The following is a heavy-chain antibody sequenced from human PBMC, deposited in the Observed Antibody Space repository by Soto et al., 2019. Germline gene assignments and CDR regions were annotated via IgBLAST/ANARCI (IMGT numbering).Heavy chain of an antibody. CDR3: ARGGQSSKWLDP. CDR1: GGSISSYY. CDR2: VYNSGST. Sequence: SETLSLTCTVSGGSISSYYWSWIRQPPGKGLEWIGYVYNSGSTNYNPSLKSRVTISIDTSKNQFSLKLTSLTATDTAVYYCARGGQSSKWLDPWGQGTLVIVSS. V-gene: IGHV4-59*01. J-gene: IGHJ5*02.